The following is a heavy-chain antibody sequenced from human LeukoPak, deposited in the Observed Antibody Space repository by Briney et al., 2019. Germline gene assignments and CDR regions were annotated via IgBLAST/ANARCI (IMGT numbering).Heavy chain of an antibody. Sequence: PGGSLRLSRAASGFTFSSYEMNWVRQAPGKGLEWVSYISSSGSTIYYADSVKGRFTISRDNAKNSLYLQMNSLRAEDTAVYYCARDSYYDILTGYSHFDYWGQGTLVTVSS. CDR1: GFTFSSYE. CDR3: ARDSYYDILTGYSHFDY. V-gene: IGHV3-48*03. J-gene: IGHJ4*02. CDR2: ISSSGSTI. D-gene: IGHD3-9*01.